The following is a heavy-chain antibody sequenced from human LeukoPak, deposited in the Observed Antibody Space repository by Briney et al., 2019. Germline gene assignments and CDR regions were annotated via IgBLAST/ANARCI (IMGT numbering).Heavy chain of an antibody. D-gene: IGHD3-22*01. V-gene: IGHV4-59*08. J-gene: IGHJ4*02. Sequence: SETPSLTCNVSGGSISSYYWSWIRQPPGKGLEWIGYIYYSGSTNYNPSLKSRVTISINTSKNQFSLNLTSVTAADTAVYYCARGMYYYDGSGDYWGQGTLVTVSS. CDR3: ARGMYYYDGSGDY. CDR2: IYYSGST. CDR1: GGSISSYY.